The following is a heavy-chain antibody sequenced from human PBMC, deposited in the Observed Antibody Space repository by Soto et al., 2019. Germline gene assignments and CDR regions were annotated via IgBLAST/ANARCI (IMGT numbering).Heavy chain of an antibody. Sequence: SQTLSLTCAISGDSVSSNSAAWNWIRQSPSRGLEWLGRTYYRSKWYNDYAVSVKSRITINPDTSKNQFSLQLNSVTPEDTAVYYCARDAVDGVCSGDSCSSDAFDISGRRTMVIVSS. V-gene: IGHV6-1*01. CDR3: ARDAVDGVCSGDSCSSDAFDI. CDR1: GDSVSSNSAA. D-gene: IGHD2-15*01. J-gene: IGHJ3*02. CDR2: TYYRSKWYN.